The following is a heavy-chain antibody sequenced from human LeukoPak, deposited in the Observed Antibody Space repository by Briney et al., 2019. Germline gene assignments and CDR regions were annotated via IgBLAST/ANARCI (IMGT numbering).Heavy chain of an antibody. CDR3: ARGLAITFGGVLFDY. V-gene: IGHV1-2*02. CDR2: INPNSGGT. CDR1: GYTFTGYY. J-gene: IGHJ4*02. D-gene: IGHD3-16*01. Sequence: GASVKVSCKASGYTFTGYYMHWVRQTPGQGLEWMGWINPNSGGTNYAQKFQGRVTMTRDTSISTAYMELSRLRSDDTAVYYCARGLAITFGGVLFDYWGQGTLVTVSS.